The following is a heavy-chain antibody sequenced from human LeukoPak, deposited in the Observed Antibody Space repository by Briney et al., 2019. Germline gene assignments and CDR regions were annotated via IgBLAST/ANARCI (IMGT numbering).Heavy chain of an antibody. V-gene: IGHV4-59*01. D-gene: IGHD6-13*01. J-gene: IGHJ5*02. CDR1: GGSISSYY. Sequence: SETLSLTCTVSGGSISSYYWSWVRQPPGKGLEWIGYIYYSGSTNYNPSLKSRVTISVDTSKNQFSLKVSSVTAADTAVYYCARACSSSWYTSCWFDPWGQGTLITVSS. CDR2: IYYSGST. CDR3: ARACSSSWYTSCWFDP.